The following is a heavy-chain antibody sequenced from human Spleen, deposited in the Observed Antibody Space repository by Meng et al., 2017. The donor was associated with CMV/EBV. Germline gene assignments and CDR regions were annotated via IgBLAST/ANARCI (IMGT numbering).Heavy chain of an antibody. J-gene: IGHJ4*02. V-gene: IGHV3-21*04. CDR3: ARVRFGGSYCFDY. CDR1: GFPFSSFA. CDR2: ISGSSSSI. D-gene: IGHD1-26*01. Sequence: GGSLRLSCAASGFPFSSFAMSWVRQAPGEGLEWVSSISGSSSSIYYADSVKGRFTISRDNAKKSLYLQMISLRAEDTALYYCARVRFGGSYCFDYWGQGTLVTVSS.